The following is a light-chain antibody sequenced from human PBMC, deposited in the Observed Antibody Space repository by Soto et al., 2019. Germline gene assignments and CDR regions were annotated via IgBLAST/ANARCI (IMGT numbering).Light chain of an antibody. J-gene: IGKJ1*01. Sequence: EIAMTQSPATLSVSPGERATLSCRASQSVSSNLAWYQQKPGQAPRLLIYGASKRATGIPARFSASGSGTDFTLTISDVQPEDFALYYCHQRQSCPRTFGQGTKVDIK. CDR2: GAS. V-gene: IGKV3D-15*01. CDR3: HQRQSCPRT. CDR1: QSVSSN.